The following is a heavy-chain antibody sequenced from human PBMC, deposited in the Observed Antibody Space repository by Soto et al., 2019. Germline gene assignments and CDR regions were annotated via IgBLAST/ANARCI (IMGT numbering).Heavy chain of an antibody. CDR3: ATYWLRKIYSGYDYVRWLDP. D-gene: IGHD5-12*01. CDR2: FDPEDGET. J-gene: IGHJ5*02. V-gene: IGHV1-24*01. Sequence: ASVKVSCKVSGYTLTELSMHWVRQAPGKGLEWMGGFDPEDGETIYAQKFQGRVTMTEDTSTDTAYMELSSLRSEDTAVYYCATYWLRKIYSGYDYVRWLDPWGQGTLVTVS. CDR1: GYTLTELS.